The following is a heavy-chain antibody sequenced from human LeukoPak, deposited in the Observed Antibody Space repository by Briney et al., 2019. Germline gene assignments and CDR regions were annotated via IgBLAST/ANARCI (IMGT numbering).Heavy chain of an antibody. D-gene: IGHD2-2*01. CDR2: FDPEDGET. V-gene: IGHV1-24*01. CDR1: GYTLTEFS. CDR3: ATVGVICSSTSCYFGY. J-gene: IGHJ4*02. Sequence: GASVKVSCKVSGYTLTEFSMHWVRQAPGKGLEWMGCFDPEDGETIYAQKFQGRVTMTKDTSTDTAYMELSSLGSEDTAVYCCATVGVICSSTSCYFGYWGQGTLVTVSS.